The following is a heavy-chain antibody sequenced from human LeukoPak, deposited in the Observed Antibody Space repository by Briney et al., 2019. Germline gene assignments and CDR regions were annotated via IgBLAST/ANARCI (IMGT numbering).Heavy chain of an antibody. Sequence: IPSETLSLTCAVSNDSISSGYYWGWIRQPPGKGLEWIGSIYYSGSTSYNPSLKSRVTISVDTSKNHFSLRLSSVTAADTAVYYSARNVTSYYDSRGYYAFDVWGPGTMVTVSS. J-gene: IGHJ3*01. CDR1: NDSISSGYY. CDR3: ARNVTSYYDSRGYYAFDV. CDR2: IYYSGST. D-gene: IGHD3-22*01. V-gene: IGHV4-38-2*01.